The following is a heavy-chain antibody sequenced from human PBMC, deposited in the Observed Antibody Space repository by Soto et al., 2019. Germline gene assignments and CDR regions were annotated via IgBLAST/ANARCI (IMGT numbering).Heavy chain of an antibody. CDR2: IIPIFGTA. Sequence: QVQLVQSGAEVKKPGSSVKVSCKASGGTFSSYAISWVRQAPGQGLEWMGGIIPIFGTANYVQKFQGRVTITADESTSTAYMELSSLRSEDTAVYYCAGPPELTRIYYYYGMDVWGQGTTVTVSS. CDR1: GGTFSSYA. V-gene: IGHV1-69*12. CDR3: AGPPELTRIYYYYGMDV. J-gene: IGHJ6*02. D-gene: IGHD1-7*01.